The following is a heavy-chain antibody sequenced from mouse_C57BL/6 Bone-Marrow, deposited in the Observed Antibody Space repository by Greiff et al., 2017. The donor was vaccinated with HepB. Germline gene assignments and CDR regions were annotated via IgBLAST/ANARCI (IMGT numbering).Heavy chain of an antibody. CDR1: GYTFTSYG. CDR2: IYIGNGYT. CDR3: AQSSYYSNYGGFAY. Sequence: DVKLQESGAELVRPGSSVKMSCKTSGYTFTSYGINWVKQRPGQGLEWIGYIYIGNGYTEYNEKFKGKATLTSDTSSSTAYMQLSSLTSEDSAIYFCAQSSYYSNYGGFAYWGQGTLVTVSA. D-gene: IGHD2-5*01. J-gene: IGHJ3*01. V-gene: IGHV1-58*01.